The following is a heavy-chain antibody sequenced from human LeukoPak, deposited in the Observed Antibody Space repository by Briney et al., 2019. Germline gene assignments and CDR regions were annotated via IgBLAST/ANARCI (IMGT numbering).Heavy chain of an antibody. Sequence: ASVKVSCKASGYTFTGHYMHWVRQAPGQGLEWMGWINRNTGGTNYAQNFQGWVRMTRDTSISTVYMELSRLRSDDTAVYYCAREFSSSWFDYWGQGTLVTVSS. J-gene: IGHJ4*02. CDR2: INRNTGGT. D-gene: IGHD3-22*01. CDR1: GYTFTGHY. V-gene: IGHV1-2*04. CDR3: AREFSSSWFDY.